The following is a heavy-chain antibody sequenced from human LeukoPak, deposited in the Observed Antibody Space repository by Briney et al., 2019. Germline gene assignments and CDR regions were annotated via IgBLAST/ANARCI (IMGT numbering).Heavy chain of an antibody. CDR2: ISSSSTNI. D-gene: IGHD4-17*01. J-gene: IGHJ3*02. CDR1: GLPFSTYS. CDR3: VRNDGDNAFDI. V-gene: IGHV3-48*01. Sequence: GGSLRLSCAASGLPFSTYSMNWVRQAPGRGLEWVSYISSSSTNIYYKDSVKGRFTISRDNAKNSLYLHMTSLRAEDTAVYYCVRNDGDNAFDIWGQGTMVIVSS.